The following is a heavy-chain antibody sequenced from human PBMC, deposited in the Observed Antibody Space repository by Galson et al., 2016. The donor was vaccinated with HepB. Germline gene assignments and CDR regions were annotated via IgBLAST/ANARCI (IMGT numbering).Heavy chain of an antibody. CDR1: GYTFTKYA. Sequence: SVKVSCKASGYTFTKYAVHWVRQAPGQRLEWMGWINGGDGDTKYSQKWQGRVTITRDTSANTAYMDVSSLKSEDTAVYYCVRTLKMGFRVVPVSQIYYGMDVWGQGSTVTVSS. D-gene: IGHD5-24*01. J-gene: IGHJ6*02. V-gene: IGHV1-3*01. CDR3: VRTLKMGFRVVPVSQIYYGMDV. CDR2: INGGDGDT.